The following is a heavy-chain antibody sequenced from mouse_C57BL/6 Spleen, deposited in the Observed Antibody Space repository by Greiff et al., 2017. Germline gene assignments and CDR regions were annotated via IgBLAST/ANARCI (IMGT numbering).Heavy chain of an antibody. Sequence: QVQLQQPGAELVRPGTSVKLSCKASGYTFTSYWMHWVKQRPGQGLEWIGVIDPSDSYTNYNQKFKGKATLTVNPSSSTAYMQLSSLTSEDSAVYFCARGDDYDEAYWGQGTLVTVSA. D-gene: IGHD2-4*01. V-gene: IGHV1-59*01. CDR1: GYTFTSYW. CDR3: ARGDDYDEAY. J-gene: IGHJ3*01. CDR2: IDPSDSYT.